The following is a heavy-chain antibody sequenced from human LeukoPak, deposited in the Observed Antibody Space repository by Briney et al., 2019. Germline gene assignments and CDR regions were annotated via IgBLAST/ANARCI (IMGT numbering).Heavy chain of an antibody. CDR2: INPDSGVT. CDR1: GYTFTGYY. D-gene: IGHD2-15*01. V-gene: IGHV1-2*04. CDR3: ARMLPYCSGGSCYSGNSWFDP. Sequence: ASVKVSCKASGYTFTGYYMHWVRQAPGQGLEWMGWINPDSGVTNYAQKFQGWVTMTRDTSISTAYMELSRLRSDDTAVYYCARMLPYCSGGSCYSGNSWFDPWGQGTLVTVSS. J-gene: IGHJ5*02.